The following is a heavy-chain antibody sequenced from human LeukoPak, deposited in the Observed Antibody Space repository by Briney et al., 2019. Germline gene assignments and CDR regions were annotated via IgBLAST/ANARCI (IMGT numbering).Heavy chain of an antibody. V-gene: IGHV3-23*01. Sequence: GGSLRLSSAASGFTFSSCAMNWVRQAPGKGLEWVSGISGGDGSTSYADSVKGRFTIFRDNSKNTLYLQMNSLRADDTAMYYCAKDNVPYGGSAYSRVNGPLDYWGLGTLVTVSS. CDR2: ISGGDGST. J-gene: IGHJ4*02. CDR1: GFTFSSCA. D-gene: IGHD2-15*01. CDR3: AKDNVPYGGSAYSRVNGPLDY.